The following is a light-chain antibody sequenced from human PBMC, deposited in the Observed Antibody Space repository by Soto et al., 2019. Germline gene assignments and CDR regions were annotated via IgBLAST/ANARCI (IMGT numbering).Light chain of an antibody. Sequence: DIQMTQSPSSLSASVGDRVTITCRASQGIGNSLAWYQHKPGKVPSLLIHAASTLHSGVPSRFSGSGSGTDFTLTISSLQPEDVATYYCQKYSSAPWTFGQGTKVEIK. CDR1: QGIGNS. J-gene: IGKJ1*01. CDR2: AAS. V-gene: IGKV1-27*01. CDR3: QKYSSAPWT.